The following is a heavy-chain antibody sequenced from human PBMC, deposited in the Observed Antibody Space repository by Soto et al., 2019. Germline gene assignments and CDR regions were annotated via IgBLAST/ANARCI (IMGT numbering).Heavy chain of an antibody. CDR2: IYYSGST. V-gene: IGHV4-39*01. Sequence: SETLSLTCTVSGVSISSSSYYWGWNRQPPGKGLEWIGSIYYSGSTYYNPSLKSRVTISVDTPKNQFSLKLSSVTAADTAVYYCASPSGWLGDKFDPWGQGTLVTVSS. J-gene: IGHJ5*02. CDR3: ASPSGWLGDKFDP. D-gene: IGHD6-19*01. CDR1: GVSISSSSYY.